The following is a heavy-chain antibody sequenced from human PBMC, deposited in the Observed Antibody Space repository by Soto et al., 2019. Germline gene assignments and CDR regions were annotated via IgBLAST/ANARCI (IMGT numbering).Heavy chain of an antibody. Sequence: QVQLVESGGGVVQPGRSLRLSCAASGFTFSSYAMHWVRQAPGKGLEWVAVISYDGSNKYYADSVKGRFTISRDNSKNTLYPQMNSLRAEDTAVYYCARDREVGSPSYYYGMDVWGQGTTVTVSS. V-gene: IGHV3-30-3*01. CDR2: ISYDGSNK. CDR3: ARDREVGSPSYYYGMDV. CDR1: GFTFSSYA. D-gene: IGHD3-10*01. J-gene: IGHJ6*02.